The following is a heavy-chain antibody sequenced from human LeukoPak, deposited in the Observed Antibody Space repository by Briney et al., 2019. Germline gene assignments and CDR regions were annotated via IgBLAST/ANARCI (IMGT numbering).Heavy chain of an antibody. CDR3: ARENSQWTYGTDV. CDR1: GYTFTSYY. D-gene: IGHD6-19*01. V-gene: IGHV1-46*01. Sequence: GASVKVSCKASGYTFTSYYMHWVRQAPGQGLEWMGIINPSGGSTSYAQKLQGRVTMTRDTSTSTVYMELSSLRSEDTAVYYCARENSQWTYGTDVWGQGTTVTVSS. CDR2: INPSGGST. J-gene: IGHJ6*02.